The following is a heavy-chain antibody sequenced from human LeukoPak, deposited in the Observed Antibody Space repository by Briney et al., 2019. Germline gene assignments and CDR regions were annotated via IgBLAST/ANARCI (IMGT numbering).Heavy chain of an antibody. J-gene: IGHJ5*02. V-gene: IGHV4-39*01. CDR3: ARHKYNLVLLNWFDP. D-gene: IGHD1-14*01. Sequence: KASETLSLTCTVSGGSISSSSYYWGWIRQPPGKGLEWIGSIYYSGSTYYNPSLKSRVTISVDTSKNQFSLKLSSVTAADTAVCYCARHKYNLVLLNWFDPWGQGTLVTVSS. CDR1: GGSISSSSYY. CDR2: IYYSGST.